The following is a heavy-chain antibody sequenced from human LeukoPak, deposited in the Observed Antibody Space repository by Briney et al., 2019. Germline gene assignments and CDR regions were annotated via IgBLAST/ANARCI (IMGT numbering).Heavy chain of an antibody. V-gene: IGHV3-21*01. D-gene: IGHD3-10*01. Sequence: GGSLRLSCAASGFTLSTYRMNWVRQAPGKGLEWVSSISSSSSHIYYADSVKGRFTISRDNAKNSLYLQMNSLRAEDTAVYYCARGRGLPGPLDYWGQGTLVTVSS. J-gene: IGHJ4*02. CDR3: ARGRGLPGPLDY. CDR1: GFTLSTYR. CDR2: ISSSSSHI.